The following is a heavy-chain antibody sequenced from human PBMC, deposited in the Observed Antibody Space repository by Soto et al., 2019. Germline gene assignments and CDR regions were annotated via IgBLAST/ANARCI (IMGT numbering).Heavy chain of an antibody. J-gene: IGHJ4*02. V-gene: IGHV3-66*01. Sequence: GGSLRLSCAASGFTVSSNYMSWVRQAPGKGLEWVSVIYSGGSTYYADSVKGRFTISRDNSKNTLYLQMNSLRAEDTAVYYCARDWEHSCYPVPHIHPYWGQGTLVTVSS. CDR3: ARDWEHSCYPVPHIHPY. CDR1: GFTVSSNY. D-gene: IGHD5-12*01. CDR2: IYSGGST.